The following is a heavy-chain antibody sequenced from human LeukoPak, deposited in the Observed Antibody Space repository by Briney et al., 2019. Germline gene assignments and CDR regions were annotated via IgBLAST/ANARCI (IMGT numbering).Heavy chain of an antibody. Sequence: SGPTLVNPTQTLTLTCTFSGFSLSTSGVGVGWVRQPPGKALEWLALIYWDDDKRYSPSLKSRLTITKDTSKNQVVLTMTNMDPVDTATYYCAHMTFIAAAGLNWFDPWGQGTLVTVSS. V-gene: IGHV2-5*02. CDR1: GFSLSTSGVG. CDR2: IYWDDDK. D-gene: IGHD6-13*01. CDR3: AHMTFIAAAGLNWFDP. J-gene: IGHJ5*02.